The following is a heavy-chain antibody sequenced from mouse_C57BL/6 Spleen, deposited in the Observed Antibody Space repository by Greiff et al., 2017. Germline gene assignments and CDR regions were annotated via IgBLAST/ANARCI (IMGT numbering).Heavy chain of an antibody. Sequence: EVMLVESGPELVKPGASVKMSCKASGYTFTDYNMHWVKQSHGKSLEWIGYINPNNGGTSYNQKFKGKATLTVNKSSSTAYMELRSLTSEDSAVYYCAILRHWYFDVWGTGTTVTVSS. V-gene: IGHV1-22*01. D-gene: IGHD2-12*01. J-gene: IGHJ1*03. CDR1: GYTFTDYN. CDR3: AILRHWYFDV. CDR2: INPNNGGT.